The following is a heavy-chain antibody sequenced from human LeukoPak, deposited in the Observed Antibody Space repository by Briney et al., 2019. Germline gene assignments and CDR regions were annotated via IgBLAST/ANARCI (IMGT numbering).Heavy chain of an antibody. V-gene: IGHV3-66*01. Sequence: GGSLRLSCAASGFTVSSNYMSWVRQAPGKGLEWVSVIYSGGSTYYADSVKGRFTISRDNSKNTLYLQMNSLRAEDTAVYYCARDHELPLFDYWGQGTLVTVSS. CDR3: ARDHELPLFDY. CDR2: IYSGGST. CDR1: GFTVSSNY. J-gene: IGHJ4*02. D-gene: IGHD2-15*01.